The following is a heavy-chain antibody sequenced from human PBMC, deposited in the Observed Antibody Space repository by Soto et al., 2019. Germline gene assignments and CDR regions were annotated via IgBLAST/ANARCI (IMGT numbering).Heavy chain of an antibody. Sequence: EVQLVESGGGLGQPGRSLRLSCAASGFTFNYAMHWVRQAPGKGLEWVSGISWNSNTIAYADSVKGRFTISRDNAKNSLYLQMNSLRAEDTAFYYCAKDTGPNWGQGTLVTVSS. CDR3: AKDTGPN. CDR1: GFTFNYA. CDR2: ISWNSNTI. V-gene: IGHV3-9*01. J-gene: IGHJ4*02.